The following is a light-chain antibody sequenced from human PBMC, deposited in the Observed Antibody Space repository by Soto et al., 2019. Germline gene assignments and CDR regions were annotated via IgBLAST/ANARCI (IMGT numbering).Light chain of an antibody. Sequence: DIQMTQSPSTLSASVGDRVTITCRASQSINSRLAWYQQKPGKAPNLLIYKASSLESGVPSRFSGSGSGTEFTHTISSLQPDDFATYYCQQYNNYWTFGQGTKVEIK. J-gene: IGKJ1*01. V-gene: IGKV1-5*03. CDR1: QSINSR. CDR2: KAS. CDR3: QQYNNYWT.